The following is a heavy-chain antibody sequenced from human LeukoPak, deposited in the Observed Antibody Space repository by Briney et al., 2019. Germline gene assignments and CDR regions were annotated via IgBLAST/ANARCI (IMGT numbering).Heavy chain of an antibody. CDR3: ASYAFTYYDFWSGYSPRYYFDY. V-gene: IGHV3-7*01. Sequence: GGSLRLSCAASGFTFSSYWMSWVRQAPGKGLEWVANIKQDGSEKYYVDSVKGRFTISRDNAKNSLYLQINSLRAEDTAVYYCASYAFTYYDFWSGYSPRYYFDYWGQGTLVAVSS. J-gene: IGHJ4*02. CDR2: IKQDGSEK. CDR1: GFTFSSYW. D-gene: IGHD3-3*01.